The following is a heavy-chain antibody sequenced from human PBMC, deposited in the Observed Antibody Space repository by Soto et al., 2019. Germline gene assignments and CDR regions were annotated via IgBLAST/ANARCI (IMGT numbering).Heavy chain of an antibody. CDR3: ARDHPQQQLVAGYFDY. Sequence: GGSRGIVCAAAGFAFSSYCVDLGRPAPGKGLEWVAVIWYDGSNKYYADSVKGRFTISRDNSKNTLYLQMNSLRAEDTAVYYCARDHPQQQLVAGYFDYWGQGTLVTVS. D-gene: IGHD6-13*01. CDR2: IWYDGSNK. V-gene: IGHV3-33*01. J-gene: IGHJ4*02. CDR1: GFAFSSYC.